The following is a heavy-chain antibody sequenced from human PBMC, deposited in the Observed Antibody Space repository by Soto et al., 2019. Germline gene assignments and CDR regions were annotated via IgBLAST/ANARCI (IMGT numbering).Heavy chain of an antibody. V-gene: IGHV3-30*18. D-gene: IGHD3-9*01. J-gene: IGHJ4*02. Sequence: GGSLRLSCAVSGFSFSACAMHWVRQAPGKGLESVAVISHDGNSKDYADSVKGRFTISRDNSENTLYLQMNSLRREDTAVYYCEKSPHDFYFDWLPPYYWGEGMLPTVS. CDR3: EKSPHDFYFDWLPPYY. CDR1: GFSFSACA. CDR2: ISHDGNSK.